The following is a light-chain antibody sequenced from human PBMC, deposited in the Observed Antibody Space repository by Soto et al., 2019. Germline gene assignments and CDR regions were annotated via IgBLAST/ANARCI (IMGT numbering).Light chain of an antibody. V-gene: IGLV2-14*03. CDR1: SSDIGDYNY. CDR3: SSYTSTNTLV. J-gene: IGLJ2*01. CDR2: GVT. Sequence: QSALTQPAPVSGSPGQSITISCTGTSSDIGDYNYVSWYQQHPGKAPKLIIYGVTNRPSGISNRFSGSKSGNTASLTISGLQTEDEADYYCSSYTSTNTLVFGGGTKVTVL.